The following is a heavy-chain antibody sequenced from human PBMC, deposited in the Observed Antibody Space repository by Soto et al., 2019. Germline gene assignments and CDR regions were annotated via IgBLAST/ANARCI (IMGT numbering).Heavy chain of an antibody. J-gene: IGHJ6*02. Sequence: GGSLRLSCAASGFTFSSYGMHWVRQAPGKGLEWVAVISYDGSNKYYADSVKGRFTISRDNSKNTLYLQMNSLRAEDTAVYYCAKGFRMVGDIVATDQLRYYGMDVWGQGTTVTVSS. CDR3: AKGFRMVGDIVATDQLRYYGMDV. V-gene: IGHV3-30*18. CDR1: GFTFSSYG. CDR2: ISYDGSNK. D-gene: IGHD5-12*01.